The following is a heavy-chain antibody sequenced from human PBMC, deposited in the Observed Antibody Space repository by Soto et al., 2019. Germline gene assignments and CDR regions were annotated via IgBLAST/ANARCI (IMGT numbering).Heavy chain of an antibody. D-gene: IGHD3-10*01. V-gene: IGHV4-34*01. CDR2: ISHDGGT. J-gene: IGHJ6*02. CDR3: ARGQLVWYGDLTPYYRDMDV. Sequence: SETLSLTCAFYGGSFDDFYWSWVRQSPGKGLEWIGEISHDGGTNYSPSLASRISISADTSKNQFSLHLKSVAAADTGLYYCARGQLVWYGDLTPYYRDMDVWGQGTTVTVSS. CDR1: GGSFDDFY.